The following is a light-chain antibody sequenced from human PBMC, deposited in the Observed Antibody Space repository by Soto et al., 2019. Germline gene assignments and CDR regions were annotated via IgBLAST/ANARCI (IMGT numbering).Light chain of an antibody. J-gene: IGLJ3*02. V-gene: IGLV2-23*02. CDR3: RSYAGSGTGV. CDR1: NSDVGTYNL. CDR2: EVT. Sequence: QSALTQPASVSGSPGQSITISCTGANSDVGTYNLVSWYQQYPGKAPKVVISEVTKRPSGVSNRFSGSKSGNMASLTISGLQAEDEADYYCRSYAGSGTGVFGGGTKLTVL.